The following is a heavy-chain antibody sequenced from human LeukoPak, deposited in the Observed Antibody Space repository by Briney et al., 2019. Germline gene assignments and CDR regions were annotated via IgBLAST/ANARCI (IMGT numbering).Heavy chain of an antibody. CDR1: GYTFTSYY. Sequence: ASVKVSCKASGYTFTSYYMHWVRQAPGQGLERMGIINPSGGSTSYAQKFQGRVTMTRDTSTSTVYMELSSLRSEHTAVYYCARGYCSGGSCYSWFDPGGQGTLVTVS. D-gene: IGHD2-15*01. V-gene: IGHV1-46*01. CDR3: ARGYCSGGSCYSWFDP. J-gene: IGHJ5*02. CDR2: INPSGGST.